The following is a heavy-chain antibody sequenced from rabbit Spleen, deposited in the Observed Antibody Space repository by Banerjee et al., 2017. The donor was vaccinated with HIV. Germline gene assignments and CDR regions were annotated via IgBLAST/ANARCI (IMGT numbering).Heavy chain of an antibody. CDR1: GFSFNSGYD. CDR2: INAATGKP. D-gene: IGHD1-1*01. J-gene: IGHJ4*01. CDR3: ARDLVGVIGWNFYL. V-gene: IGHV1S40*01. Sequence: QSLEESGGGLVKPGASLTLTCTASGFSFNSGYDMCWVRQAPGKGLEWIACINAATGKPVYATWAKGRFTISRTSSTTVTLRMTSLTAADRATYFCARDLVGVIGWNFYLWGPGTLVTVS.